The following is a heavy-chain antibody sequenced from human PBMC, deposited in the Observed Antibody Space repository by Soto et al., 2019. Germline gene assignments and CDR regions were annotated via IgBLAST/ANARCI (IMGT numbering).Heavy chain of an antibody. Sequence: SETLSLTCTFSGGSIGSFFGSWIRQPPGKGLEWIGYIYFSGTTNYNPSLKTRATISVDTSKNQSSLKLMSVTAADTAVYYCARDKFSGGSCYGWFDPWGQGTLVTVFS. J-gene: IGHJ5*02. D-gene: IGHD2-15*01. CDR1: GGSIGSFF. CDR3: ARDKFSGGSCYGWFDP. V-gene: IGHV4-59*01. CDR2: IYFSGTT.